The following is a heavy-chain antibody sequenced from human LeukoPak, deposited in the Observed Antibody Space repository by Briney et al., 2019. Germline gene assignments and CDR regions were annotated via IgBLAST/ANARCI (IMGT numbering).Heavy chain of an antibody. D-gene: IGHD4-17*01. J-gene: IGHJ4*02. V-gene: IGHV3-11*01. CDR1: GYTLTELS. Sequence: SCKVSGYTLTELSMHWVRQAPGKGLEWVSYISPSGATIYYADSVKGRFTISRDNAKNSLYLQMNSLRAEDTAVYYCARDMYGDPTTWDWGQGTLVTVSS. CDR3: ARDMYGDPTTWD. CDR2: ISPSGATI.